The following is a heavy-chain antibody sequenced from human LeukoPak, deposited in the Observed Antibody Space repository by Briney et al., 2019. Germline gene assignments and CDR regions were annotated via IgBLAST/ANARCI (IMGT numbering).Heavy chain of an antibody. J-gene: IGHJ4*02. Sequence: SETLSLTCAVSGGSISSSNWRSWVRQPPGKGLEWIGEIYHSGSTNYNPSLKSRVTISVDKSKNQFSLKLSSVTAADTAVYYCARAQHFDDSSGYGLHYFDYWGQGTLVTVSS. CDR2: IYHSGST. V-gene: IGHV4-4*02. CDR3: ARAQHFDDSSGYGLHYFDY. CDR1: GGSISSSNW. D-gene: IGHD3-22*01.